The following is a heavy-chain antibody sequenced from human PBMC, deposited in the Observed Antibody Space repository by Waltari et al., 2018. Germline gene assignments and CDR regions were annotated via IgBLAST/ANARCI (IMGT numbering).Heavy chain of an antibody. J-gene: IGHJ4*02. V-gene: IGHV1-2*06. CDR2: INPNSGGT. D-gene: IGHD4-17*01. CDR3: ARALIGGATTVTTIAY. Sequence: QVQLVQSGAEVKKPGASVKVSCKASGYTFTGYSMPWVRQAPGQGLEWMGRINPNSGGTNYAQKFQGRVTMTRDTSISTAYMELSRLRSDDTAVYYCARALIGGATTVTTIAYWGQGTLVTVSS. CDR1: GYTFTGYS.